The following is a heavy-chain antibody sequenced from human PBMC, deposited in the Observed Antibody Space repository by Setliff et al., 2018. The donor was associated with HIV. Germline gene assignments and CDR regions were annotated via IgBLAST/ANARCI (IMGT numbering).Heavy chain of an antibody. CDR2: IIPIFGAR. V-gene: IGHV1-69*05. CDR3: ASFSGRGWLQWGNAFDI. Sequence: ASVKVSCKASGGTFSSYARNWVRQAPGQGLEWMGGIIPIFGARNYAPKFQGRVTITTDESTSTAYMELSSLRSEDTAVYYCASFSGRGWLQWGNAFDIWGQGTMVTVSS. CDR1: GGTFSSYA. D-gene: IGHD3-16*01. J-gene: IGHJ3*02.